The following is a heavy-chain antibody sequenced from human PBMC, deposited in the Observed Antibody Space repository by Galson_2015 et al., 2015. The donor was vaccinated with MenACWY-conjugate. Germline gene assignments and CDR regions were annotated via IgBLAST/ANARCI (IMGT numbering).Heavy chain of an antibody. J-gene: IGHJ4*02. CDR3: AVLPAAFPHHFDY. CDR1: GDSITSYY. CDR2: IYYSGST. Sequence: ETLSLTCTVSGDSITSYYWSWIRQPPGKGLEWIGYIYYSGSTNYNPSLKSRVTMSVDASKNQFSLKLNSVTAADTAVYYCAVLPAAFPHHFDYWGQGTLVTVSS. D-gene: IGHD2-15*01. V-gene: IGHV4-59*01.